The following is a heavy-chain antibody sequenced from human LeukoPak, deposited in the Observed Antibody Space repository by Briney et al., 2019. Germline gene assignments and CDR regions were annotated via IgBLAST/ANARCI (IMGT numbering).Heavy chain of an antibody. V-gene: IGHV4-30-2*01. CDR3: ARDYGWVVVAATPRYYFDY. CDR1: GGSISSGGYC. D-gene: IGHD2-15*01. J-gene: IGHJ4*02. CDR2: IYHSGST. Sequence: TLSLTCTVSGGSISSGGYCWSWIRQPPGKGLEWIGYIYHSGSTYYNPSLKSRVTISVDRSKNQFSLKLSSVTAADTAVYYCARDYGWVVVAATPRYYFDYWGQGTLVTVSS.